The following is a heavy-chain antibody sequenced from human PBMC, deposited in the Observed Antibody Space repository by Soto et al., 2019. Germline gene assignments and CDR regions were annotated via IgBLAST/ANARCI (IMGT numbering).Heavy chain of an antibody. D-gene: IGHD1-7*01. CDR2: INPSGGST. Sequence: ASVKVSCKASGYTFTSYYMHWVRQAPGQGLEWMGIINPSGGSTSYAQKFQGRVTMTRDTSTSTVYMELSSLRSEDTAVYYCAREITGTTKRGVVWFDPWGQGTLVPVSS. J-gene: IGHJ5*02. V-gene: IGHV1-46*01. CDR3: AREITGTTKRGVVWFDP. CDR1: GYTFTSYY.